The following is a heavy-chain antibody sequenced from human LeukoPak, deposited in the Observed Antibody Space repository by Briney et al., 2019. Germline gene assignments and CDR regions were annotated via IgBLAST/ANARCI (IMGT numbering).Heavy chain of an antibody. CDR1: GFTFSNYA. V-gene: IGHV3-30*01. D-gene: IGHD3-10*01. CDR2: ISSGGTYE. J-gene: IGHJ4*02. Sequence: TGGSLRLSCAASGFTFSNYAMHWVRQAPGKGLEWVSLISSGGTYEYYADSVKGGFTISRDNSKNTLYLQLNSLRAEDTAVYYCARDSTSYYDSGSSGPPYFDNWGQGTLVTVSS. CDR3: ARDSTSYYDSGSSGPPYFDN.